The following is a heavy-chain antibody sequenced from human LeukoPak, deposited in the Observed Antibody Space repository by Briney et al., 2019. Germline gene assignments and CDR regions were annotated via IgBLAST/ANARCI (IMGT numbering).Heavy chain of an antibody. D-gene: IGHD3-22*01. J-gene: IGHJ4*02. CDR2: ISAYNGNT. Sequence: ASVNVSCKASGYTFISYGISWVRQAPGQGLEWMGWISAYNGNTNYAQNHQGRVTMTTDTSTSTAYMELRRVRSDVTALYYCMRSPTYYYDSTVNNYFDYWGQGTLVTVSS. V-gene: IGHV1-18*01. CDR3: MRSPTYYYDSTVNNYFDY. CDR1: GYTFISYG.